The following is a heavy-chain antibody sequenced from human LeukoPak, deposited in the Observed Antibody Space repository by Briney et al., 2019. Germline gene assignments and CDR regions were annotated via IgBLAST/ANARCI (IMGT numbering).Heavy chain of an antibody. V-gene: IGHV3-30*18. CDR3: AKDLGDYVDMYYFDY. D-gene: IGHD3-16*01. Sequence: PGGPLRLSCAASGFTLSSYGMHWVRQAPGKGLEWVAVISYDGSNKYYADSVKGRFTISRDNSKNTLYLQMNSLRAEDTAVYYCAKDLGDYVDMYYFDYWGQGTLVTVSS. CDR2: ISYDGSNK. J-gene: IGHJ4*02. CDR1: GFTLSSYG.